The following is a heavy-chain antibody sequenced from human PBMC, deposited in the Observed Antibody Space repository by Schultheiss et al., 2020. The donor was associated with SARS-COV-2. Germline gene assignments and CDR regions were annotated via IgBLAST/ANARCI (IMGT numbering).Heavy chain of an antibody. CDR1: GYSLSSGYY. CDR2: IYHSGST. J-gene: IGHJ6*02. Sequence: SQTLSLTCAVSGYSLSSGYYWGWIRQPPGKGLEWIGEIYHSGSTNYNPSLKSRVTISVDTSKNQFSLKLSSVTAADTAVYYCARGPFRLYGLDVWGQGTTVTVSS. V-gene: IGHV4-38-2*01. D-gene: IGHD2/OR15-2a*01. CDR3: ARGPFRLYGLDV.